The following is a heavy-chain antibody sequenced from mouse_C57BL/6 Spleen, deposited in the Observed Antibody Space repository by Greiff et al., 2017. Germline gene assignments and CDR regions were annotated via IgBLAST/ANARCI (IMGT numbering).Heavy chain of an antibody. D-gene: IGHD1-1*01. CDR3: ARRAKDYYGSPYWYFDV. Sequence: QVQLQQSGAELVKPGASVKISCKASGYAFSSYWMNWVKQRPGKGLEWIGQIYPGDGDTNYNGKFKGKATLTADTSSSTAYMQLSSLTSEDSAVYFCARRAKDYYGSPYWYFDVWGTGTTVTVSS. V-gene: IGHV1-80*01. CDR1: GYAFSSYW. J-gene: IGHJ1*03. CDR2: IYPGDGDT.